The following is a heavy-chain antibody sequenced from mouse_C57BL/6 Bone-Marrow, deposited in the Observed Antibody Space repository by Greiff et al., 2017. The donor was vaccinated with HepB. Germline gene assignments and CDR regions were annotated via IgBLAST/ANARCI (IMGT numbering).Heavy chain of an antibody. V-gene: IGHV5-4*01. CDR2: ISDGGSYT. Sequence: DVHLVESGGGLVKPGGSLKLSCAASGFTFSSYAMSWVRQTPEKRLEWVATISDGGSYTYYPDNVKGRFTISRDNAKNNLYLQMSHLKSEDTAMYYCARDRYDYSWFAYWGQGTLVTVSA. D-gene: IGHD2-4*01. CDR1: GFTFSSYA. CDR3: ARDRYDYSWFAY. J-gene: IGHJ3*01.